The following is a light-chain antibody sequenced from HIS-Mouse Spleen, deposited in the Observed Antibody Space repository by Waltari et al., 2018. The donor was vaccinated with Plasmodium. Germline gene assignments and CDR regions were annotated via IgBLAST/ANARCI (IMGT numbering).Light chain of an antibody. J-gene: IGLJ3*02. Sequence: SYELTQSPSVSVSPGQTARITCSGDALTNKYAYWYQQKSGQAPVLVIYEDSKRPSGIPERFSGSSSGTMATLTISGAQVEDEADYYCYSTDSSGNHRVFGGGTKLTVL. CDR1: ALTNKY. CDR3: YSTDSSGNHRV. V-gene: IGLV3-10*01. CDR2: EDS.